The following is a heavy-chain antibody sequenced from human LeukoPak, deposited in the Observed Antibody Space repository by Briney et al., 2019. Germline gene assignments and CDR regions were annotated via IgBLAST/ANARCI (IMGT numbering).Heavy chain of an antibody. CDR1: GGSFSGYH. Sequence: NPSETLSLTCGVYGGSFSGYHWSWIRQPPGKGLEWIGEINHSGSTNYNPSLKSRVTISVDTSKNQFSLKLSSVTAADTAVYHCARGGNSSGWWSFDYWGQGTLVTVSS. D-gene: IGHD6-19*01. J-gene: IGHJ4*02. V-gene: IGHV4-34*01. CDR3: ARGGNSSGWWSFDY. CDR2: INHSGST.